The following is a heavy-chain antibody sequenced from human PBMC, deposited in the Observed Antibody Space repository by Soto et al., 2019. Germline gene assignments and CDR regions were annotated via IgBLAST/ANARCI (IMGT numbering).Heavy chain of an antibody. CDR1: GFSVSDNY. D-gene: IGHD6-13*01. J-gene: IGHJ5*02. CDR2: IYSSGDT. Sequence: EVQLVESGGGLVQPGGSLRLSCAASGFSVSDNYMSWVRQAPGKGLEWISVIYSSGDTYYADSVKGRLTISRDNSRNTMYLQINDLAVEDTAIYYCARDPGYSRGVRFDPWGQGIPVTVSS. CDR3: ARDPGYSRGVRFDP. V-gene: IGHV3-66*01.